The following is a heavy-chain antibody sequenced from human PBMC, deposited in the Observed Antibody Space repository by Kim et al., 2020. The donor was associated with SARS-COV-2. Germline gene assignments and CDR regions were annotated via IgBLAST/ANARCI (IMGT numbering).Heavy chain of an antibody. Sequence: GESLKISCKGSGYSFTSHWITWVRQMPGEGLEWLGTIDPNDSATHYSPSLQGHGTISVDKSISTAFLQWSSLKASDTAMYYCARHRGDGYNNWFDPWGQGTLVTVSS. V-gene: IGHV5-10-1*01. CDR2: IDPNDSAT. CDR1: GYSFTSHW. D-gene: IGHD5-12*01. J-gene: IGHJ5*02. CDR3: ARHRGDGYNNWFDP.